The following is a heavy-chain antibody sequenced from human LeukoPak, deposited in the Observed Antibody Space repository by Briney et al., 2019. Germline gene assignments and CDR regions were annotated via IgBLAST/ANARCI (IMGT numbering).Heavy chain of an antibody. CDR1: GGSFSAYY. Sequence: SETLSLTCAVYGGSFSAYYWSWIRQSPGKGLEWIAEINHRGDTNYNPSVKSRVSISVDTSKNQFSLKVTSLTAADTAVHYCSRGPTISETGYFDYWGQGTLVTVSS. CDR2: INHRGDT. CDR3: SRGPTISETGYFDY. V-gene: IGHV4-34*01. D-gene: IGHD1-1*01. J-gene: IGHJ4*03.